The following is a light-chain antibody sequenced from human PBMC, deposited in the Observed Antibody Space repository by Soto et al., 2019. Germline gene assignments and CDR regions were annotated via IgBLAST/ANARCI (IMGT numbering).Light chain of an antibody. CDR2: WAS. V-gene: IGKV4-1*01. CDR3: HKYYTTPQT. CDR1: QSILYSSNNKNF. Sequence: DIVMTQSPDSLAVSLGERATINCKSSQSILYSSNNKNFLAWYQQKPGQPPKLLIYWASTRESGVPDRFSGSGSGTDFTLTISSLQAEDVATYYCHKYYTTPQTFGQGTRVEI. J-gene: IGKJ1*01.